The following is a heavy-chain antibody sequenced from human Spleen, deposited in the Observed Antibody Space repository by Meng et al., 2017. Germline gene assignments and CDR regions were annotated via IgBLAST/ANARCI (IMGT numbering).Heavy chain of an antibody. Sequence: ASVKVSCKASGYTFTGYYMHWVRQAPGQGLEWMGWINPNSGGTNYAQKFQGRVTMTRDTSFSTAYMELSGLRSDDTAMYYCARDEDISAAGKLFGDYWGQGTLVTAPQ. CDR3: ARDEDISAAGKLFGDY. J-gene: IGHJ4*02. D-gene: IGHD6-25*01. CDR1: GYTFTGYY. CDR2: INPNSGGT. V-gene: IGHV1-2*02.